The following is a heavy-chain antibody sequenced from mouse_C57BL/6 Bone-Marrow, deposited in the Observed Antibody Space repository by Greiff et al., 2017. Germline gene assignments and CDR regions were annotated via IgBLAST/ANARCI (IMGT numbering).Heavy chain of an antibody. D-gene: IGHD2-3*01. V-gene: IGHV1-50*01. J-gene: IGHJ3*01. Sequence: QVQLQQPGAELVKPGASVKLSCKASGYTFTSYWLQWVKQRPGQGLEWIGEIDPSDSYTNYNQKFKGKATLTVDTSSSTAYMPLSSLTSADSAVYYCARDGYYVSLAYWGQGTLVTVSA. CDR2: IDPSDSYT. CDR1: GYTFTSYW. CDR3: ARDGYYVSLAY.